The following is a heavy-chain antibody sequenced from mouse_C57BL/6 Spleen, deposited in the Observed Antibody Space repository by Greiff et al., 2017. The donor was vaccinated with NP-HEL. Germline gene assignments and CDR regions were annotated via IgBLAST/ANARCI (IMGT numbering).Heavy chain of an antibody. CDR3: TRRSYYYRSSYVNSFNY. CDR1: GYSITSGYY. J-gene: IGHJ2*01. CDR2: ISYDGSN. D-gene: IGHD1-1*01. V-gene: IGHV3-6*01. Sequence: EVHLVESGPGLVKPSQSLSLTCSVTGYSITSGYYWNWIRQFPGNKLEWMGYISYDGSNNYNPSLKNRISITRDTSKNQFFLKLNSVTTNDTATYYCTRRSYYYRSSYVNSFNYWRQGTTLTVSS.